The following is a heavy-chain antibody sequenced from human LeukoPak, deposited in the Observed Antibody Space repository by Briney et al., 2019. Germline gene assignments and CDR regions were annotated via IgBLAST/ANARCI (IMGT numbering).Heavy chain of an antibody. V-gene: IGHV4-59*01. CDR3: ARESRGYSFGAYYNYGMDV. J-gene: IGHJ6*02. CDR1: GGSISNYY. Sequence: SETLSLTCTVSGGSISNYYWTWIRQPPGKGLEWIGYILNSGSTNYNPSLKGRVTISVDTPKNQFSLKVSSVSAADTAVYYCARESRGYSFGAYYNYGMDVWGQGTTVTVSS. CDR2: ILNSGST. D-gene: IGHD5-18*01.